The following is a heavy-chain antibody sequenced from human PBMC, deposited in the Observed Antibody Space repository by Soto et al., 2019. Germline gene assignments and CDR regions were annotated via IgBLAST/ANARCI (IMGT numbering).Heavy chain of an antibody. CDR2: IYYSGST. V-gene: IGHV4-31*03. CDR1: GGSISSGGYY. Sequence: QVQLQESGPGLVKPSQTLSLTCTVSGGSISSGGYYWSWIRQHPGKGLEWIGYIYYSGSTYYNPSLKSRVTISVDTSKNQFSLKLSSVTAADTAVYYCARGETYYYDSSGSYLGKYYFDYWDQGTLVTVSS. D-gene: IGHD3-22*01. J-gene: IGHJ4*02. CDR3: ARGETYYYDSSGSYLGKYYFDY.